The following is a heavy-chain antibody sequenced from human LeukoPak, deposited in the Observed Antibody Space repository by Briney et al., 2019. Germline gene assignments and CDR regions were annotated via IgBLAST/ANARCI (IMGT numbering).Heavy chain of an antibody. CDR3: ARASYSYDISGWVPFDY. CDR1: GGSISSSSYY. CDR2: IYYSGST. J-gene: IGHJ4*02. V-gene: IGHV4-39*01. Sequence: SETLSLTCTVSGGSISSSSYYWGWIRQPPGKGLEWIGSIYYSGSTYYNPSLKSRVTISVDTSKNQFSLKLSSVTAADTAVYYCARASYSYDISGWVPFDYWGQGTLVTVSS. D-gene: IGHD3-22*01.